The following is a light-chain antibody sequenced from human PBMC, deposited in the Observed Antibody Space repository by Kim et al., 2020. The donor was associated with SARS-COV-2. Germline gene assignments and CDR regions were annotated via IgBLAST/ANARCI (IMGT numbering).Light chain of an antibody. CDR2: GKN. J-gene: IGLJ3*02. CDR1: SLRSYY. V-gene: IGLV3-19*01. CDR3: NSRDSSGNRV. Sequence: SSALTQDPALSVALGQTVRITCQGDSLRSYYASWYQQKPGQAPVLVIYGKNNRPSGIPDRFSGSSSGNTASLTITGAQAEDEADYYCNSRDSSGNRVFGG.